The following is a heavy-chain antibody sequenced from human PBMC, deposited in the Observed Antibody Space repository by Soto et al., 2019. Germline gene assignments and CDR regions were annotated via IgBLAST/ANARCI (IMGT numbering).Heavy chain of an antibody. CDR2: VFHTGGT. V-gene: IGHV4-4*02. CDR1: SDSIAGENW. Sequence: QVQLQESGPGLVKPSETLSLTCTVSSDSIAGENWWSWVRQPPGLGLEWIGEVFHTGGTNYNPSRNSPVTMEVDKSKNQFSLKLISATAADTAVYYCARVFSSGSGWMYYFDFWGQGTLVSVSS. D-gene: IGHD6-19*01. J-gene: IGHJ4*02. CDR3: ARVFSSGSGWMYYFDF.